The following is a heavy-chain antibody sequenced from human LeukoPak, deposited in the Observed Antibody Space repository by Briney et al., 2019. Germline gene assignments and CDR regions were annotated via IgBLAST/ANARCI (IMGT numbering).Heavy chain of an antibody. CDR1: GGSISSYY. Sequence: SETLSLTCTVSGGSISSYYWNWIRQPPGKGLEWIGYIYYSGTTNYNPSLKSRVSMSVDTSKNQFSLKLSSVTAADTAVYYCARVLAAAGNNWFDPWGQGTLVTVSS. CDR3: ARVLAAAGNNWFDP. CDR2: IYYSGTT. D-gene: IGHD6-13*01. V-gene: IGHV4-59*12. J-gene: IGHJ5*02.